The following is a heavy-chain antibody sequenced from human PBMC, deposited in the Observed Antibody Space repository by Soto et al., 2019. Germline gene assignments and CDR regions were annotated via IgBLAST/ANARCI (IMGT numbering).Heavy chain of an antibody. D-gene: IGHD3-16*01. V-gene: IGHV3-66*01. CDR2: IYNDGSA. CDR3: ARVSYMGY. J-gene: IGHJ4*02. CDR1: GFTVSSRY. Sequence: EVQLVESGGGLVQPGGSLGLSCAASGFTVSSRYMSWVRQAPGKGLEWVSVIYNDGSAYYADSVKGRFTISRDNSKNTLNLQMNSLRVEDTAVYYCARVSYMGYWGQGTLVTVSS.